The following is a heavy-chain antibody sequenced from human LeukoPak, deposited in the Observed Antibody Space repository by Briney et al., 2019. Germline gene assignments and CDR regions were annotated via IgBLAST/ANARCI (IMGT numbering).Heavy chain of an antibody. V-gene: IGHV3-23*01. CDR3: ARRGVLVVVPAADRDDY. CDR1: GFTFSSYA. Sequence: PGGSLRLSCAASGFTFSSYAMSWVRQAPGKGLEWVSAISGSGGSTYYADSVKGRFTISRDNSKNTLYLQMNSLRAEDMAVYYCARRGVLVVVPAADRDDYWGQGTLVTVSS. D-gene: IGHD2-2*01. J-gene: IGHJ4*02. CDR2: ISGSGGST.